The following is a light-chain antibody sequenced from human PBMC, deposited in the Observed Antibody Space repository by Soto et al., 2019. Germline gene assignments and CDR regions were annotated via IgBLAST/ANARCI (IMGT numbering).Light chain of an antibody. Sequence: QSVLTQPPAVCGAPGQRVTISCTGSSSNIGAGYDVHWYQQLPGTAPKLLISANSNRPSGVPDRFSGSKSGTSASLAIAGLQAEDEADYYCQSYDSRRSVVFGGGTKLTVL. CDR2: ANS. CDR1: SSNIGAGYD. J-gene: IGLJ2*01. CDR3: QSYDSRRSVV. V-gene: IGLV1-40*01.